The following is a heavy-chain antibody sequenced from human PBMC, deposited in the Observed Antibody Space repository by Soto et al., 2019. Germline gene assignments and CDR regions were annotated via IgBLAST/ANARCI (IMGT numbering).Heavy chain of an antibody. J-gene: IGHJ6*02. CDR2: ISYDGSNK. D-gene: IGHD4-4*01. Sequence: VQLVESGGGVVQPGRSLRLSCAASGFTFSSYGMHWVRQAPGKGLEWVAVISYDGSNKYYADSVKGRFTISRDNSKNTLYLQMNSLRAEDTAVYYCAKSTVTYYYYYGMDVWGQGTTVTVSS. CDR1: GFTFSSYG. CDR3: AKSTVTYYYYYGMDV. V-gene: IGHV3-30*18.